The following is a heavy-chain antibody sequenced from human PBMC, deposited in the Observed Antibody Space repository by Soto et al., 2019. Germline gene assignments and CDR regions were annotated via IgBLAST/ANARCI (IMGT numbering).Heavy chain of an antibody. J-gene: IGHJ4*02. CDR3: AKDGGCGLGSYYSDD. CDR1: GFTFSSYA. D-gene: IGHD3-10*01. Sequence: EVQLLESGGGLVQPGGSLRLSCAASGFTFSSYAMSWVRQAPGKGLEWVSTTSSSGGSTYYADSVKGRFTISRDNSKNTFYLQMNSLRAEDMAVYYGAKDGGCGLGSYYSDDGGLGTLVTVSS. CDR2: TSSSGGST. V-gene: IGHV3-23*01.